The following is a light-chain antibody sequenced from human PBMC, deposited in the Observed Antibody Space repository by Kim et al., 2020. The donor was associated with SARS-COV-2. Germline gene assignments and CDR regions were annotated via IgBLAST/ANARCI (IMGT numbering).Light chain of an antibody. Sequence: TGRGESGSGGEEGAGGGRGGRGDARKLLSYRNNKRPSGISERLSASRSGNTASLTITGLQPEDEADYYCSAWDSSLSAWVFGGGTQLTVL. V-gene: IGLV10-54*01. CDR2: RNN. CDR3: SAWDSSLSAWV. J-gene: IGLJ3*02. CDR1: SGSGGEEG.